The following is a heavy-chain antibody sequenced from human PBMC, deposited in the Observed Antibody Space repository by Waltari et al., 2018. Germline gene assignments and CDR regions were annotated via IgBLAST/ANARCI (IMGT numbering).Heavy chain of an antibody. Sequence: QVQLQESGPGLVKPSETLSLTCTVSVGSLSRYYWSWIRPPPGKGLEWSGYIYYSGSTNYNPSLKSRVTISVDTSKNQFSLKLSSVTAADTAVYYCARAGGTYYYGSGSYYYFDYWGQGTLVTVSS. CDR1: VGSLSRYY. D-gene: IGHD3-10*01. V-gene: IGHV4-59*01. CDR2: IYYSGST. J-gene: IGHJ4*02. CDR3: ARAGGTYYYGSGSYYYFDY.